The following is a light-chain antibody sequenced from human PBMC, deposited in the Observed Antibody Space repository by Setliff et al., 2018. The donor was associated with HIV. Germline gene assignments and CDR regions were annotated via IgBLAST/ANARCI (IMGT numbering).Light chain of an antibody. V-gene: IGLV1-40*01. CDR2: GNI. CDR3: TSYTSSFTYV. Sequence: QSVLTQPPSVSGAPGQRVAISCTGSSSNIGAGYDVHWYQQLPGTAPKLLIYGNINRPSGVPDRFSGSKSGTSASLAITGPQAEDEADYYCTSYTSSFTYVFGSGTKVTVL. CDR1: SSNIGAGYD. J-gene: IGLJ1*01.